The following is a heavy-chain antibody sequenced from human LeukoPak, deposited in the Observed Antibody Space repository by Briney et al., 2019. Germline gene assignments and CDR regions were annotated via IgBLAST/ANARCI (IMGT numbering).Heavy chain of an antibody. V-gene: IGHV1-8*03. J-gene: IGHJ6*03. Sequence: ASVKVSCKASGYTFTSYDINWVRQATGQGLEWMGWMNPNSGNTGYAQKFQGRVTITRNTSISTAYMELSSLRSEDTAVYYCARAIFGVVPSRLYYYYYYMDVWDKGTTVTVSS. CDR1: GYTFTSYD. CDR2: MNPNSGNT. D-gene: IGHD3-3*01. CDR3: ARAIFGVVPSRLYYYYYYMDV.